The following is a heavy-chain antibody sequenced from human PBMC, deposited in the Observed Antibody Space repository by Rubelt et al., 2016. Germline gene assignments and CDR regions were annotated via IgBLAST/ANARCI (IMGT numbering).Heavy chain of an antibody. V-gene: IGHV4-59*08. CDR2: IYYTGTT. CDR1: GGSVISNY. D-gene: IGHD3-10*01. CDR3: ARLRGGTDY. J-gene: IGHJ4*02. Sequence: GGSVISNYWSLIRQPPGKGLEWTGYIYYTGTTNYNPSLKSRVTISVNTSKNQFSLKLTSVTAADTAVYYCARLRGGTDYWGQGTLVTVSS.